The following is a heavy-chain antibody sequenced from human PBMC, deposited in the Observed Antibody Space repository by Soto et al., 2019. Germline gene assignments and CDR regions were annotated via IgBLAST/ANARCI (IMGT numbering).Heavy chain of an antibody. CDR3: ARAGT. CDR2: ITPVSSTT. V-gene: IGHV1-69*01. J-gene: IGHJ5*02. Sequence: QVQLLQSGAEVKKPGSSMRVSCKVSGGTFRTYALNWVRQAPGHGLEWVGGITPVSSTTNYAQRFHGRVTVTADESTSTVYLDLTSLRFNDTAIYYCARAGTWGQGSLATVSS. CDR1: GGTFRTYA.